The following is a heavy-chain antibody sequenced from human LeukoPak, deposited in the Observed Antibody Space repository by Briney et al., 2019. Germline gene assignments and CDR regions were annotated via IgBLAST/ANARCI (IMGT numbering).Heavy chain of an antibody. CDR2: IIPIFGTA. D-gene: IGHD5-24*01. CDR3: ARGRDGYNYQFDY. J-gene: IGHJ4*02. V-gene: IGHV1-69*05. CDR1: GGTFSSYA. Sequence: ASVKVSCKASGGTFSSYAISWVRQAPGQGLEWMGGIIPIFGTANYAQKFQGRVTITTDESTSTAYMELSSLRSEDTAVYYCARGRDGYNYQFDYWGQGTLVTVPS.